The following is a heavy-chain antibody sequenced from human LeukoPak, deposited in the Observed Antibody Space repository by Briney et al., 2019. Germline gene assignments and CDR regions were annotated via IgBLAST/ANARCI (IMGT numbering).Heavy chain of an antibody. CDR2: IIPIFGTA. CDR3: ARGIGGYCSSTSCPED. V-gene: IGHV1-69*13. J-gene: IGHJ4*02. CDR1: GGTFSIYA. D-gene: IGHD2-2*01. Sequence: SVKVSCKASGGTFSIYAISWVRQAPGQGLEWMGGIIPIFGTANYAQKFQGRVTITADESTSTAYMELSSLRSEDTAVYYCARGIGGYCSSTSCPEDWGQGTLVTVSS.